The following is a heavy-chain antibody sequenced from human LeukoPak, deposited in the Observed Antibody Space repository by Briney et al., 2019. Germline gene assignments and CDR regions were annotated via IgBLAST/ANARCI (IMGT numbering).Heavy chain of an antibody. CDR3: AKDSSDYYFDY. Sequence: GGSLRLSCAGSGFIFSTYEMNWVRQAPGKGLEWLSYISYSGQTIYYADSVKGRFTISRDNSKNTLYVQMNSLRPDDTAVYYCAKDSSDYYFDYWGQGTLVTVSS. CDR1: GFIFSTYE. D-gene: IGHD3-22*01. V-gene: IGHV3-48*03. CDR2: ISYSGQTI. J-gene: IGHJ4*02.